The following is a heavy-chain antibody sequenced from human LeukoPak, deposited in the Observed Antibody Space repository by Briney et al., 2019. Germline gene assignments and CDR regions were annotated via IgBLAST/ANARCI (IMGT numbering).Heavy chain of an antibody. D-gene: IGHD2-15*01. Sequence: GGSLRLSCAASGFTFSSYWMSWVRQAPGKGLGWVANIKQDGSEKYYVDSVKGRFTISRDNAKNSLYLQMNSLRAEDTAVYYCARERRYCSGGSCYSSLDYWGQGTLVTVSS. CDR3: ARERRYCSGGSCYSSLDY. V-gene: IGHV3-7*01. J-gene: IGHJ4*02. CDR1: GFTFSSYW. CDR2: IKQDGSEK.